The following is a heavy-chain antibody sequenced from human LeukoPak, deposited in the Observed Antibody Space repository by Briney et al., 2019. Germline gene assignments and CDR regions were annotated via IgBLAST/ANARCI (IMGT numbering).Heavy chain of an antibody. J-gene: IGHJ4*02. Sequence: LETLSLTCTVSGGSISSYYWNWIRQPPGKGLEWIGNIYYSGSTNYNPSLKSRVTISVDTSKNQFSLKLSSVTAADTAVYYCARVSDPGYFDYWGQGTLVTVSS. V-gene: IGHV4-59*01. CDR1: GGSISSYY. CDR2: IYYSGST. CDR3: ARVSDPGYFDY.